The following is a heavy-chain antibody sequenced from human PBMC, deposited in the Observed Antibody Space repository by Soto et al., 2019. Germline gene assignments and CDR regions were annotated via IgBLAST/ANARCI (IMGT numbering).Heavy chain of an antibody. CDR2: IYYSGST. CDR1: GGSISSGGYY. CDR3: AREEGQGVVVKWFDP. V-gene: IGHV4-31*03. Sequence: PSETLSLTCTVSGGSISSGGYYWSWIRQHPGKGLEWIGYIYYSGSTYYNPSLKSRVTISVDTSKNQFSLKLSSVTAADTAVYYCAREEGQGVVVKWFDPWGQGTLVTVSS. J-gene: IGHJ5*02. D-gene: IGHD2-21*01.